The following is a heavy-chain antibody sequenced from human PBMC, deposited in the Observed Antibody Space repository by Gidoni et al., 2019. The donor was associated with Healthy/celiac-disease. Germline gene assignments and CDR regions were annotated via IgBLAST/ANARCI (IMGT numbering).Heavy chain of an antibody. CDR3: ARPTGADYYFDY. CDR1: GGTFSSYT. J-gene: IGHJ4*02. V-gene: IGHV1-69*02. Sequence: QVQLVQSGAEVNKPGSSVKVSCKASGGTFSSYTISWVRQAPGQGLEWMGRIIPILGRANYAQKFQGRVTITADKSTSTAYMELSSRRSEDTAVYYGARPTGADYYFDYWGQGTLVTVSS. D-gene: IGHD3-9*01. CDR2: IIPILGRA.